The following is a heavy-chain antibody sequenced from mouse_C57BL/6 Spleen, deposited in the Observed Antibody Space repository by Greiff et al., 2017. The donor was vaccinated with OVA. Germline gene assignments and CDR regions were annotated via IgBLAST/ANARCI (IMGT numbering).Heavy chain of an antibody. V-gene: IGHV1-64*01. CDR1: GYTFTSYW. J-gene: IGHJ3*01. Sequence: QVQLQQPGAELVKPGASVKLSCKASGYTFTSYWMHWVKQRPGQGLEWIGMIHPNSGSTNYNEKFKSKATLTVDKSSSTAYMQLSSLTSENSAVYYCARDNYGSEGFAYWGQGTLVTVSA. D-gene: IGHD1-1*01. CDR3: ARDNYGSEGFAY. CDR2: IHPNSGST.